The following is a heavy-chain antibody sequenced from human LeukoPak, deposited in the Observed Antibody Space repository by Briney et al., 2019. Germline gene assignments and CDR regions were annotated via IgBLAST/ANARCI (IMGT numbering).Heavy chain of an antibody. D-gene: IGHD4/OR15-4a*01. CDR3: ARVASGASPYYYYMDV. V-gene: IGHV4-59*08. CDR2: IYYSGST. J-gene: IGHJ6*03. CDR1: GGSISSYY. Sequence: SETLSLTCTVSGGSISSYYWSWIRQPPGKGLEWIGYIYYSGSTNYNPSLKSRVTISVDTSKNQFSLKLSSVTAADTAVYYCARVASGASPYYYYMDVWGKGTTVTVSS.